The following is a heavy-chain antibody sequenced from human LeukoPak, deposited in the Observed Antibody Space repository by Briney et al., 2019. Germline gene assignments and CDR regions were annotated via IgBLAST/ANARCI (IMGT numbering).Heavy chain of an antibody. Sequence: SETLSLTCTVSGVSITSGTYYWTWIRQPAGKGLEWSGRIYSTRRVNYNPSLKSRVTMLLDTSKNHISLKLTSVTAADTAIYFCARASETAMVTLWGQGTLVTVSS. V-gene: IGHV4-61*02. CDR1: GVSITSGTYY. CDR2: IYSTRRV. J-gene: IGHJ4*02. CDR3: ARASETAMVTL. D-gene: IGHD5-18*01.